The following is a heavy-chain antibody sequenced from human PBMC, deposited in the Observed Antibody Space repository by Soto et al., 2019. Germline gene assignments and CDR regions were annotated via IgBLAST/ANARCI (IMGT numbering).Heavy chain of an antibody. J-gene: IGHJ4*02. CDR3: TTYYSGAGDY. CDR2: IMSKTAGGAL. V-gene: IGHV3-15*01. CDR1: GFTFNDAW. Sequence: EVQLVESGGGLVKPGGSLRLSCAASGFTFNDAWMSWVRQAPGKGLEWVARIMSKTAGGALTYATSVKDRFIISRDDSKNTLYLQMNSLKTDDTAVYYCTTYYSGAGDYWGQGTLVTVSS. D-gene: IGHD3-10*01.